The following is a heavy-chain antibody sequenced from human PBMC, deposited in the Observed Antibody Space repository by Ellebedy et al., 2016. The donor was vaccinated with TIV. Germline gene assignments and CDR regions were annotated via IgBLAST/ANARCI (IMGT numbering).Heavy chain of an antibody. D-gene: IGHD6-19*01. CDR3: VQDSFRYRGGGWYLW. V-gene: IGHV1-18*01. J-gene: IGHJ4*02. CDR1: GYVFTNFG. Sequence: ASVKVSCXASGYVFTNFGITWVRQAPGQGLEWMGWISPYNGYTQYAQKIQGRVTMTTDTPSSTAYMELANLRSDDTAMYYCVQDSFRYRGGGWYLWWGQGTLVTVSS. CDR2: ISPYNGYT.